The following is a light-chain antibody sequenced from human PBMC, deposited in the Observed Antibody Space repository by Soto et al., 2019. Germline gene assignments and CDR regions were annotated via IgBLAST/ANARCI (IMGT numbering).Light chain of an antibody. CDR2: DVS. V-gene: IGLV2-14*01. CDR1: STDVGAYNH. Sequence: QSVLTQPASVSGSPGQSITISCTGTSTDVGAYNHVSWYQQHPGKAPKLMIYDVSNRPSGVSNRFSGSKSGNTASLTISGLQAEDEADYYCSSYTTTTLEVFGGGTKLTVL. J-gene: IGLJ2*01. CDR3: SSYTTTTLEV.